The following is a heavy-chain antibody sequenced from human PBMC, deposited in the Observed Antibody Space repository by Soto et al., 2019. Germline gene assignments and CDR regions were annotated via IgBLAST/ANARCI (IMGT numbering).Heavy chain of an antibody. D-gene: IGHD3-16*02. CDR2: IYPGDSDT. J-gene: IGHJ4*02. CDR3: ARMGDYVWGSYRPGGIDY. CDR1: GYSFTSYW. Sequence: GESLKISCKGSGYSFTSYWIGWVRQMPGKGLEWMGIIYPGDSDTRYSPSFQGQVTISADKSISTAYLQWSSLKASDTAMYYCARMGDYVWGSYRPGGIDYWGQGTLVTVSS. V-gene: IGHV5-51*01.